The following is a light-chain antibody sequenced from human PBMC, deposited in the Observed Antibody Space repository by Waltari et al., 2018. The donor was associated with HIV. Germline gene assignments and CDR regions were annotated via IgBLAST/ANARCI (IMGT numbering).Light chain of an antibody. CDR2: EVS. V-gene: IGKV2D-29*02. CDR1: QSLKHTDGKTY. J-gene: IGKJ2*01. Sequence: IVMTQTPPFLSVTPGQPASFSCNSSQSLKHTDGKTYLYWYLQRPGQSPQVLIYEVSKRYAGVPDRFSGSGSGTHFTLKIARVEAENVGSYYCMQSLHLLYTFGQGTKLEIK. CDR3: MQSLHLLYT.